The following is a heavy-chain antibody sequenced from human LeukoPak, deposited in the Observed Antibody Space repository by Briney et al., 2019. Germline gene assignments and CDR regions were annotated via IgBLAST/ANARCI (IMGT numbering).Heavy chain of an antibody. Sequence: SETLSLTCAVYGGSFSGYYWSWIRQPPGKGLEWIGEINHSGSTNYNPSLKSRVTISVDTSKNQFSLKLSSVTAADTAVYYCARRRYYFDYWGQGTLVTVSS. CDR3: ARRRYYFDY. CDR2: INHSGST. V-gene: IGHV4-34*01. CDR1: GGSFSGYY. J-gene: IGHJ4*02.